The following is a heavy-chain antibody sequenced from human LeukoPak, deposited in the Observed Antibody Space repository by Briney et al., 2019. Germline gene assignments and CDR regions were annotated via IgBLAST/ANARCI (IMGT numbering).Heavy chain of an antibody. CDR2: ISGSGGST. J-gene: IGHJ4*02. CDR1: GFIFSDQN. CDR3: AKDQNRYYDSSGYPFDY. Sequence: PGGSLRLSCAASGFIFSDQNMSWVRQAPGKGLEWVSAISGSGGSTYYADSVKGRFAISRDNSKNTLYLQMNSLRAEDTAVYYCAKDQNRYYDSSGYPFDYWGQGTLVTVSS. V-gene: IGHV3-23*01. D-gene: IGHD3-22*01.